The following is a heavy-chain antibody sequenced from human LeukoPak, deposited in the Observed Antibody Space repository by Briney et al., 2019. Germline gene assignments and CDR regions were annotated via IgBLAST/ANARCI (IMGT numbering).Heavy chain of an antibody. Sequence: GESLKISCKGSGYSFTSYWIGWVRQMPGKGLEWMGIIYPGDSDTRHSPSFQGQVTISADKSISTAYLQWSSLKASDTAMYYCARAPYQLLSDYYYYGMDVWGQGTTVTVSS. CDR2: IYPGDSDT. D-gene: IGHD2-2*01. CDR1: GYSFTSYW. V-gene: IGHV5-51*01. J-gene: IGHJ6*02. CDR3: ARAPYQLLSDYYYYGMDV.